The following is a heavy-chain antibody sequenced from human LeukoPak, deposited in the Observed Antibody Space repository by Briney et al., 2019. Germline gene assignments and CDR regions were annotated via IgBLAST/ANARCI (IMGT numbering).Heavy chain of an antibody. CDR1: VAPSIGTHY. CDR3: ARTPLGYYYGSGTYSYGMDV. V-gene: IGHV4-61*02. Sequence: SQTLSPARALVAPSIGTHYAGWSRPPRGDWRGWVGPITYSGPNTSNPSLKSRVTISVDTSKNQFSLKLTSVTAADTAVYYCARTPLGYYYGSGTYSYGMDVWGQGTTVTVSS. D-gene: IGHD3-10*01. J-gene: IGHJ6*02. CDR2: ITYSGPN.